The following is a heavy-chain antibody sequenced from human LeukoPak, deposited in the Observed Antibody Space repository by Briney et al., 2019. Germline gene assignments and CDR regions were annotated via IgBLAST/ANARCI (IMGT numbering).Heavy chain of an antibody. D-gene: IGHD5-12*01. J-gene: IGHJ3*02. CDR2: IYPDDPEP. Sequence: GESLKISCEGHGYSFAKFWIAWVRQMPGKGLDFMGIIYPDDPEPKYSPSFRGQVTVSVDRSINTAYLEWRSLRASDTAMYFCARLRWLPSPIAFDIWGQGTMVTVSS. CDR1: GYSFAKFW. CDR3: ARLRWLPSPIAFDI. V-gene: IGHV5-51*01.